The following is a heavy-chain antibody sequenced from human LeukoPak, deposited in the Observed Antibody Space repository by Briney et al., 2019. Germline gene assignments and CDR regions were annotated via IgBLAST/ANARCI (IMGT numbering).Heavy chain of an antibody. D-gene: IGHD1-26*01. CDR2: IWYDGSNK. V-gene: IGHV3-33*01. CDR3: ARALSGIVGASDY. CDR1: GLTFSSYG. J-gene: IGHJ4*02. Sequence: YPGGSLRLSCAASGLTFSSYGMHWVRQAPGKGLEWVAVIWYDGSNKYYADSVKGRFTISRDNSKNTLYLQMNSLRAEDTAVYYCARALSGIVGASDYWGQGTLVTVSS.